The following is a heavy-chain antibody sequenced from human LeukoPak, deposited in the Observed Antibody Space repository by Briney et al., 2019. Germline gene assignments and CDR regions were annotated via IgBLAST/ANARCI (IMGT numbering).Heavy chain of an antibody. CDR2: ISAYNGNT. CDR1: GYTFTSYG. J-gene: IGHJ4*02. CDR3: ARELHPYYYDSSGNYY. D-gene: IGHD3-22*01. V-gene: IGHV1-18*01. Sequence: GASVKVSCKASGYTFTSYGISWVRQAPGQGLEWMGWISAYNGNTNYAQKLQGRVTMTTDTSTSTAYMELRSLRSDDTAVYYCARELHPYYYDSSGNYYWGQGTLVTVSS.